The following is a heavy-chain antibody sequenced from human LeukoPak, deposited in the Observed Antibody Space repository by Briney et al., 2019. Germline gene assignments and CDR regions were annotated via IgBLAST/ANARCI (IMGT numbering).Heavy chain of an antibody. V-gene: IGHV3-11*04. D-gene: IGHD1-26*01. CDR1: GFTFSDYY. J-gene: IGHJ6*03. CDR3: ARDEVGASRTTGYYYYMDV. CDR2: ISSRGSTI. Sequence: GGSLRLSCAASGFTFSDYYMSWIRQAPGKGLEWVSYISSRGSTIYYADSVKGRFTISRDNAKNSLYLQMNSLRAEDTAVYYCARDEVGASRTTGYYYYMDVWGKGTTVTVSS.